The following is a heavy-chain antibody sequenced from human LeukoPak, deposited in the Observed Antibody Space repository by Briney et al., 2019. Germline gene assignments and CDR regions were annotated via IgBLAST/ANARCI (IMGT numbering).Heavy chain of an antibody. D-gene: IGHD3-10*01. Sequence: SETLSLTCAVYGGSFSGYYWSWIRQPPGKRLEWIGEIDHTGSTHYNPSLKSRVTMSVDASKNQFSLKLTFVTAADTAVYYCARVRGLWFGVRNDSWGQGTLVTVSS. J-gene: IGHJ4*02. CDR3: ARVRGLWFGVRNDS. CDR1: GGSFSGYY. V-gene: IGHV4-34*01. CDR2: IDHTGST.